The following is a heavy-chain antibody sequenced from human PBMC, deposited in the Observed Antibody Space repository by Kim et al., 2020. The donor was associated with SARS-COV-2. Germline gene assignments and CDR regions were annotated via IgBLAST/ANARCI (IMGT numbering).Heavy chain of an antibody. CDR1: GYTFTSYG. CDR2: ISAYNGNT. V-gene: IGHV1-18*04. D-gene: IGHD4-17*01. J-gene: IGHJ6*02. Sequence: VKVSCKASGYTFTSYGISWVRQAPGQGLEWMGWISAYNGNTNYAQKLQGRVTMTTDTSTSTAYMELRSLRSDDTAVYYCARGEDYGDRHGNMDVWGQGTTVTVSS. CDR3: ARGEDYGDRHGNMDV.